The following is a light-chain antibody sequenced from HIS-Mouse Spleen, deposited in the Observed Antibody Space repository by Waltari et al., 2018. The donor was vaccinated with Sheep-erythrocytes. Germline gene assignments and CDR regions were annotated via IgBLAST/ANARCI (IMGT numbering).Light chain of an antibody. CDR1: SSDGGGYHY. CDR3: CSYAGSYNHV. V-gene: IGLV2-11*01. CDR2: DVS. Sequence: QSALTQPRSVSGSPGQSVTSSCTGTSSDGGGYHYGSWYQQHPGQAPKLMIYDVSKRPSGVPDRFSGSKSGNTASLTISGLQAEDEADYYCCSYAGSYNHVFATGTKVTVL. J-gene: IGLJ1*01.